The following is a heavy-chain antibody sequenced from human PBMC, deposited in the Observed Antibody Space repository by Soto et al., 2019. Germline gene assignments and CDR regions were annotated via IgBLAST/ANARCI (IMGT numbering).Heavy chain of an antibody. D-gene: IGHD3-3*01. CDR1: GGTFSSYA. J-gene: IGHJ5*02. V-gene: IGHV1-69*13. CDR3: ASTLTYYDFWSGHRGFDP. CDR2: IIPIFGTA. Sequence: SVKVSCKASGGTFSSYAISWVRQAPGQGLEWMGGIIPIFGTANYAQKFQGRVTITADESTSTAYMELSSLRSEDTAVYYCASTLTYYDFWSGHRGFDPCGQGTLVTVSS.